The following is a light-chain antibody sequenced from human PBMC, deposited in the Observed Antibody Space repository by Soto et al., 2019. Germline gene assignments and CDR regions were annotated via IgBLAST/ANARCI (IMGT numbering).Light chain of an antibody. CDR3: SSYTSSSIVV. V-gene: IGLV2-14*01. CDR2: DVS. J-gene: IGLJ2*01. CDR1: SRDVGGYNY. Sequence: QSALTQPASVSGSPGQSITISCTGTSRDVGGYNYVSWYQQHPGKAPKLMIYDVSNRPSGVSNRFSGSKSGNTASLTISGLQAEDEADYYCSSYTSSSIVVFGGGTQLTGL.